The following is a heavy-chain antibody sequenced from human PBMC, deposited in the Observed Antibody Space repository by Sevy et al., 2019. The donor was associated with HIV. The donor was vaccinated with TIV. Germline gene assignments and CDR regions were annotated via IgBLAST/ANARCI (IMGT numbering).Heavy chain of an antibody. Sequence: GGSLRLSCAASGFTFSSYAMHWVRQAPGKGLEWVAVISYDGSNKYYADSVKSRFTISRDNSKNTLYLQMNSLRAEDTAVYYCAREGYSSGWHDAFDIWGQGTMVTVSS. CDR3: AREGYSSGWHDAFDI. CDR1: GFTFSSYA. CDR2: ISYDGSNK. J-gene: IGHJ3*02. V-gene: IGHV3-30-3*01. D-gene: IGHD6-19*01.